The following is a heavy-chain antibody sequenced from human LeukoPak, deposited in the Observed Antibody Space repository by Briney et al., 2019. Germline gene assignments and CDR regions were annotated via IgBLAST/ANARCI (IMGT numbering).Heavy chain of an antibody. CDR3: AKGLHLAAADY. CDR1: GFTFSTYI. J-gene: IGHJ4*02. Sequence: GGSLRLSCAASGFTFSTYIMNWVRQATGKGVACVSYISITSGPIYYADSVKGRFSISRDNSKNTLYLQINSLRAGDTAVYYCAKGLHLAAADYWGQGTLVTVSS. D-gene: IGHD6-13*01. CDR2: ISITSGPI. V-gene: IGHV3-48*01.